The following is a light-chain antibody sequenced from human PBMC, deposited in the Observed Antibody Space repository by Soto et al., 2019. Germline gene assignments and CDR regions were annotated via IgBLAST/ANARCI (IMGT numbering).Light chain of an antibody. CDR2: GDN. CDR1: SSKIGAGYD. V-gene: IGLV1-40*01. J-gene: IGLJ1*01. CDR3: QSYDSSLSSYV. Sequence: QSVLTQPPSVSGAPGQRATISCTGSSSKIGAGYDVHWYQQLPGTAPKLLIYGDNNRPSGVPDRFSGSKSGTSASLAITGLQAEDEADYYCQSYDSSLSSYVFGTGTKVTVL.